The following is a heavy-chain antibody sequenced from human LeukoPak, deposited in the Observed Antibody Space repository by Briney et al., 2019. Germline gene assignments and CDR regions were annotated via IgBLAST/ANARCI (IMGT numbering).Heavy chain of an antibody. D-gene: IGHD2-21*02. V-gene: IGHV3-30*04. CDR1: GFTFSSYA. CDR3: AKLVDTAMVIYYCGGDCYPDY. J-gene: IGHJ4*02. CDR2: ISYDGSNK. Sequence: PGGSLRLSCAASGFTFSSYAMHWVRQAPGKGLEWVAVISYDGSNKYYADSVKGRFTISRDTSKNTLYLQMNSLRAEDTAVYYCAKLVDTAMVIYYCGGDCYPDYWGQGTLVTVSS.